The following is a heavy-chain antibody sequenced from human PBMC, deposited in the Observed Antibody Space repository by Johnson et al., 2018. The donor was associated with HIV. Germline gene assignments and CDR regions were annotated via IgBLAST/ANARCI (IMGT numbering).Heavy chain of an antibody. CDR1: GFTFSDYY. CDR3: ARNSWGSSSGSRI. Sequence: QVQLVESGGGLVQPGGSLRLSCIASGFTFSDYYMSWIHQAPGKGLEWVSYISTSGSTIYSADSVQGRFTISRDNAKNSLYLQMNSLRAEDTAGYYCARNSWGSSSGSRIWGQGTMVTVSS. V-gene: IGHV3-11*01. CDR2: ISTSGSTI. J-gene: IGHJ3*02. D-gene: IGHD6-6*01.